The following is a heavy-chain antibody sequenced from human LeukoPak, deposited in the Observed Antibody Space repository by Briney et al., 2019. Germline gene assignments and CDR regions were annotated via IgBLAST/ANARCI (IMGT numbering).Heavy chain of an antibody. J-gene: IGHJ3*02. CDR3: AADRGGGAFDI. CDR1: GFTFSDAW. D-gene: IGHD3-16*01. Sequence: GGSLRLSCVASGFTFSDAWMSWVRQAPGKGLEWVGRFKSKSAGGTTDYAAPVKGSFTVSRDDSQNTLSLQMNSLKTEDTAVYYCAADRGGGAFDIWGPGTLVTVSS. CDR2: FKSKSAGGTT. V-gene: IGHV3-15*01.